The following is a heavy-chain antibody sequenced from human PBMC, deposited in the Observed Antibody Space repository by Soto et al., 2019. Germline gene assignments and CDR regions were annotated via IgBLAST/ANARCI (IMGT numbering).Heavy chain of an antibody. D-gene: IGHD5-18*01. V-gene: IGHV3-74*01. CDR2: INNDGSTI. CDR1: GFTFSSYW. CDR3: ARDYSSYGPFDY. J-gene: IGHJ4*02. Sequence: HPGGSLRLSCAAYGFTFSSYWMHWVRQAPGKGLVWVSRINNDGSTIYYAESVKGRFTISRDNAKNSLYLQMNSLRAEDTAVYYCARDYSSYGPFDYWGQGTLVTVSS.